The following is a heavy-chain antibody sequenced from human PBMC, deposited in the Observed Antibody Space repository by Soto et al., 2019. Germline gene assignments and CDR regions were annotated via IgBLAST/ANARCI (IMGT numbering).Heavy chain of an antibody. D-gene: IGHD2-8*01. CDR2: ISSSSHYI. V-gene: IGHV3-21*01. CDR1: EFTFGTYS. CDR3: ARDAGVPGAATYYGMDV. Sequence: EVQLVESGGGLVKPGGSLRLSCAASEFTFGTYSMNWIRQAPGKGLAWVSSISSSSHYIYYPDSLKGRFTTSRDNAKNSLYLQMDSLRAEDTAVYYCARDAGVPGAATYYGMDVWGQGTTVIVSS. J-gene: IGHJ6*02.